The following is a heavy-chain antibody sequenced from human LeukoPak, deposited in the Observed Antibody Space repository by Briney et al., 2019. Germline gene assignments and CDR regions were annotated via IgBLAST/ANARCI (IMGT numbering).Heavy chain of an antibody. D-gene: IGHD4-17*01. Sequence: ASVKVSRKASLYIFTDYGISWVRQAPGQGGEGMGGISASNGNTNYAQELQGRVTMTTDKSTSTAYMELRGLRSGDTVVYYCARAGAGVTTHFDYGGQGPLVTVSS. CDR3: ARAGAGVTTHFDY. J-gene: IGHJ4*02. CDR2: ISASNGNT. CDR1: LYIFTDYG. V-gene: IGHV1-18*01.